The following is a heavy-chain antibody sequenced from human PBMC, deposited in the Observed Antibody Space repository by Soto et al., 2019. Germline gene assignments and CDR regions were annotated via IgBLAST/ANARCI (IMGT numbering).Heavy chain of an antibody. CDR1: GCTFDKFD. J-gene: IGHJ6*02. CDR2: TSYDGDKK. D-gene: IGHD2-2*01. CDR3: VREGRVPSAISHYYYGMDV. V-gene: IGHV3-30-3*01. Sequence: GGSLRLSCAASGCTFDKFDMHWVRQAPGRGLQWVAVTSYDGDKKYYAASVKGRFTISRDNSNNTLHLQMNNLRDDDMAVYYCVREGRVPSAISHYYYGMDVWGQGTAVTFSS.